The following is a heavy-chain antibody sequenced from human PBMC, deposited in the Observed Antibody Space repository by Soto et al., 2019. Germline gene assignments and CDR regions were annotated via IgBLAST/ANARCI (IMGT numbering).Heavy chain of an antibody. CDR3: ATWARIVVEPAATPNYGMDV. CDR2: FDPEDGET. D-gene: IGHD2-2*01. J-gene: IGHJ6*02. Sequence: ASVKVSCKVSGYTLTELSMHWVRQAPGKGLEWMGGFDPEDGETIYAQKFQGRVTMTEDTSTDTAYMELSSLRSEDTAVYYCATWARIVVEPAATPNYGMDVWGQGTTVTVSS. V-gene: IGHV1-24*01. CDR1: GYTLTELS.